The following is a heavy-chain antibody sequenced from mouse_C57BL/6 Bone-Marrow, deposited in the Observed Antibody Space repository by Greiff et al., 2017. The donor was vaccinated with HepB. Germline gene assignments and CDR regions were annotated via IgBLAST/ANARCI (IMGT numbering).Heavy chain of an antibody. D-gene: IGHD3-1*01. CDR3: ARWNSGPSSLYYFDY. CDR1: GYTFTSYW. V-gene: IGHV1-7*01. J-gene: IGHJ2*01. CDR2: INPSSGYT. Sequence: VQVVESGAELAKPGASVKLSCKASGYTFTSYWMHWVKQRPGQGLEWIGYINPSSGYTKYNQKFKDKATLTADKSSSTAYMQLSSLTYEDSAVYYCARWNSGPSSLYYFDYWGQGTTLTVSS.